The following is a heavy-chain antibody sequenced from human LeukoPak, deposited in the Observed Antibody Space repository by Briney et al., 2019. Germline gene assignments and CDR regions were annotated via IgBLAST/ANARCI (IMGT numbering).Heavy chain of an antibody. V-gene: IGHV3-11*01. CDR2: ISSSGSTI. CDR1: GFTFSSYA. J-gene: IGHJ4*02. Sequence: PGGSLRLSCAASGFTFSSYAMSWIRQAPGKGLEWVSYISSSGSTIYYADSVKGRFTISRDNAKNSLYLQMNSLRAEDTAVYYCARVGRGAAFLSFFDYWGQGTLVTVSS. D-gene: IGHD3-16*01. CDR3: ARVGRGAAFLSFFDY.